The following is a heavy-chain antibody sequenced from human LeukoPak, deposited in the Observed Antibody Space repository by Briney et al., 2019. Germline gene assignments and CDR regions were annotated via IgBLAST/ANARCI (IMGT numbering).Heavy chain of an antibody. CDR3: AKDLQRWIQLPDY. Sequence: GGSLRLSCAASGFTFSSNWMTWVRQAPGMGLEWVSGISGSGSNAYYAGSVKGRFTISRDNSKNTLYLQMNSLRVEDTALYYCAKDLQRWIQLPDYWGQGTLVTVSS. CDR2: ISGSGSNA. J-gene: IGHJ4*02. D-gene: IGHD5-24*01. CDR1: GFTFSSNW. V-gene: IGHV3-23*01.